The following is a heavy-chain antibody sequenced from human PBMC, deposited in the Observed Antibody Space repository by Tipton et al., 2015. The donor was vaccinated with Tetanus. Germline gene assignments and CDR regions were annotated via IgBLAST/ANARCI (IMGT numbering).Heavy chain of an antibody. Sequence: QVQLVQSGDEVKKPGASVKVSCRSSGYTFSGYYLHWVRQAPGQGLEWMGRIYPGSGGTYYAQKFQGRVTMTGATSINTAYMELNRLRSDYSAGVYCARQRLSGDFELWGRGTLVTVSS. CDR3: ARQRLSGDFEL. V-gene: IGHV1-2*06. CDR2: IYPGSGGT. D-gene: IGHD6-25*01. J-gene: IGHJ2*01. CDR1: GYTFSGYY.